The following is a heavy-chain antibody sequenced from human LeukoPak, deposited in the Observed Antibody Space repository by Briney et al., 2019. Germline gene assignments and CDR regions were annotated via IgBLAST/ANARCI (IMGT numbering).Heavy chain of an antibody. CDR2: IRSNTFGGTA. D-gene: IGHD6-19*01. J-gene: IGHJ3*02. Sequence: GGSLRLSCTASGFTFGDYAMSWVRQAPGKGLEWVGFIRSNTFGGTAEYAASVKGRFTISRDNAKNSLYLQMNSLRAEDTALYYCAKAITPDSSGWYGGWSFDIWGQGTMVTVSS. V-gene: IGHV3-49*04. CDR1: GFTFGDYA. CDR3: AKAITPDSSGWYGGWSFDI.